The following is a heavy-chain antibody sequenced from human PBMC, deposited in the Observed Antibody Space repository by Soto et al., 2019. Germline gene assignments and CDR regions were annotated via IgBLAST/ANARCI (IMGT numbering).Heavy chain of an antibody. CDR1: GGSISSGGYY. Sequence: SETLSLTCTVSGGSISSGGYYWSWIRQHPGKGLEWIGYIYDSGSTYYNPSLKSRVTISVDRSKNQFSLKLSSVAAGDTAVYYCARDRWYYFGSGSYYKGRGYYGMDVWAQGTTVTVSS. CDR3: ARDRWYYFGSGSYYKGRGYYGMDV. CDR2: IYDSGST. J-gene: IGHJ6*02. V-gene: IGHV4-31*03. D-gene: IGHD3-10*01.